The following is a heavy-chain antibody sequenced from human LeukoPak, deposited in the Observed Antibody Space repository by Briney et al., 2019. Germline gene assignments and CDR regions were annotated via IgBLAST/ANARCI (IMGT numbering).Heavy chain of an antibody. D-gene: IGHD6-6*01. J-gene: IGHJ4*02. V-gene: IGHV3-11*04. Sequence: GGSLRLSCAASGFTFSDSYMSWIRQAPGKGLEWVSYISTSSTTIHYADSVKGRFTISRDNAKNSLYLQMNSLRAEDTAVYYCARDRSSSSDYWGQGTLVTVSS. CDR1: GFTFSDSY. CDR3: ARDRSSSSDY. CDR2: ISTSSTTI.